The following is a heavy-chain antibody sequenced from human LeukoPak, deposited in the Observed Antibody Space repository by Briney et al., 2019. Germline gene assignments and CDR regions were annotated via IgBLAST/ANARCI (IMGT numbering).Heavy chain of an antibody. Sequence: GGSLRLSCAASGFTFSSYSMNWVRQAPGKGLEWVSSISDSSSYIYYADSVKGRFTISRDNAKNSLYLQMNSLRAEDTAVYYCARGKRSHDTSGYYYAFYYYGMDVWGQGTTVTVSS. J-gene: IGHJ6*02. D-gene: IGHD3-22*01. CDR2: ISDSSSYI. CDR1: GFTFSSYS. V-gene: IGHV3-21*01. CDR3: ARGKRSHDTSGYYYAFYYYGMDV.